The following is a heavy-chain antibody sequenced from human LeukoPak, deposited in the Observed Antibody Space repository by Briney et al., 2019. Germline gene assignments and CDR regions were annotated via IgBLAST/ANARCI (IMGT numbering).Heavy chain of an antibody. CDR2: IYYSGST. D-gene: IGHD3-3*01. J-gene: IGHJ6*04. V-gene: IGHV4-39*01. Sequence: PSETLSLTCTVSGGSISSSSYYWGWIRQPPGKGLEWIGSIYYSGSTYYNPSLKSRVTISVDTSKNQFSLKLSSVTAADTAVYYCARRGRHDFWSGSPLDVWGKGTTVTVSS. CDR1: GGSISSSSYY. CDR3: ARRGRHDFWSGSPLDV.